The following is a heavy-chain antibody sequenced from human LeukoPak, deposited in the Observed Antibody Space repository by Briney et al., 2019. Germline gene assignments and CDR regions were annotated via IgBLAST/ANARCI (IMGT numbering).Heavy chain of an antibody. CDR3: ARGYNWNYYYYYGMDV. J-gene: IGHJ6*02. CDR1: GYTYTSYD. Sequence: ASVKVSCKASGYTYTSYDINWVRQGTGQGLEWMGWMNPNSGNTGHAQKFQGRVTMTRNTSISTAYMELSSLRSEDTAVYYCARGYNWNYYYYYGMDVWGQGTTVTVPS. CDR2: MNPNSGNT. V-gene: IGHV1-8*01. D-gene: IGHD1-7*01.